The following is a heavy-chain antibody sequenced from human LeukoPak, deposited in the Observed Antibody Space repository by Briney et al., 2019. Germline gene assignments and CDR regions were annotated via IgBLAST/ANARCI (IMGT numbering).Heavy chain of an antibody. D-gene: IGHD6-13*01. CDR1: GFTFNKYA. CDR3: VRGAYSSSWLNFDY. Sequence: GGSLRLSCAASGFTFNKYAMYWVRQAPGKGLEWVSAISGRGGSTYYADSVKGRFTISRDNSKNTLYLQMNSLRAEDTAVYYCVRGAYSSSWLNFDYWGQGTLVTVSS. CDR2: ISGRGGST. V-gene: IGHV3-23*01. J-gene: IGHJ4*02.